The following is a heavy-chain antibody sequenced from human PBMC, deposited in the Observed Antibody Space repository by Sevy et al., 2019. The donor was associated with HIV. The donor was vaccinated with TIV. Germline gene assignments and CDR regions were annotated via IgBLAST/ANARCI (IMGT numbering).Heavy chain of an antibody. CDR2: INHSGST. D-gene: IGHD1-1*01. CDR1: GGSFSGYY. CDR3: ARQALELERRPFDY. Sequence: SETLSLTCAVYGGSFSGYYWSWIRQPPGKGLEWIGEINHSGSTNYNPSLKSRVTISVDTSKNQFSLKLSPVTAADTAVYYCARQALELERRPFDYWGQGTLVTVSS. V-gene: IGHV4-34*01. J-gene: IGHJ4*02.